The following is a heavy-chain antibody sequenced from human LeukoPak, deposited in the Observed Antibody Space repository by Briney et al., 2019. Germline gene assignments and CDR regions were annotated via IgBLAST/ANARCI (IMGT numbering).Heavy chain of an antibody. Sequence: SETLSLTCTVSGGSISSYYWSWIRQPPGKGLEWIGYIYYSGSTNYNPSLKSRVTISVDTSKNRFSLKLSSVTAADTAVYYCARDMSGYYGSGSYYTLPFGYWGQGTLVTVSS. V-gene: IGHV4-59*01. CDR3: ARDMSGYYGSGSYYTLPFGY. CDR1: GGSISSYY. D-gene: IGHD3-10*01. CDR2: IYYSGST. J-gene: IGHJ4*02.